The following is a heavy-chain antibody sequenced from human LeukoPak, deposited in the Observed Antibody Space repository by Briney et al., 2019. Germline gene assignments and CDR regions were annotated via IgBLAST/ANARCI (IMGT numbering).Heavy chain of an antibody. Sequence: GRSLRLSCAASGFTFSSYGMHWVRQAPGKGLEWVAVISYDGSNKYYADSVKGRFTISRDNAKNSLYLQMNSLRAEDTAVYYCAREDEDPYGSGSYCFDYWGQGTLVTVSS. V-gene: IGHV3-30*03. CDR2: ISYDGSNK. CDR3: AREDEDPYGSGSYCFDY. J-gene: IGHJ4*02. D-gene: IGHD3-10*01. CDR1: GFTFSSYG.